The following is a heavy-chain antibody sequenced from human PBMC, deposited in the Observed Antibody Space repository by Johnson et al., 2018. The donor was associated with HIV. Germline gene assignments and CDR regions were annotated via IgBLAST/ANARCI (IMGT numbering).Heavy chain of an antibody. CDR1: GFTFSSYG. D-gene: IGHD1-26*01. V-gene: IGHV3-NL1*01. J-gene: IGHJ3*02. Sequence: QEKLVESGGGVVQPGRSLRLSCTASGFTFSSYGMSWVRQAPGKGLEWVSGINWNGGRTGYADSVKGRFTISRDNSKNTLYLQMNSLRAEDTAVYYCAREGLIVGATLGAFDIWGQGTMVTVSS. CDR3: AREGLIVGATLGAFDI. CDR2: INWNGGRT.